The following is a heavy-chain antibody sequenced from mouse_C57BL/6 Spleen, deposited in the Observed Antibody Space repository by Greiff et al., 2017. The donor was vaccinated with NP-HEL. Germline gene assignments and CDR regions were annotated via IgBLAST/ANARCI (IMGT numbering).Heavy chain of an antibody. J-gene: IGHJ4*01. CDR3: ARGRGITTVGYAMDY. CDR1: GYTFTDYN. V-gene: IGHV1-18*01. CDR2: INPNNGGT. D-gene: IGHD1-1*01. Sequence: EVQLQQSGPELVKPGASVKIPCKASGYTFTDYNMDWVKQSHGKSLEWIGDINPNNGGTIDNQKFKGKATLTVDKSSSTAYMALRSLTSEDTAVYYCARGRGITTVGYAMDYWGQRTSVTVSS.